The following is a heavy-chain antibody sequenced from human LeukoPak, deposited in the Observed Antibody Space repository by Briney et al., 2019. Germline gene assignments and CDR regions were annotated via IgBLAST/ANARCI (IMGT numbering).Heavy chain of an antibody. Sequence: GASVKVSCKASGYTFTSYDINWVRQATGQGLEWMGWMNPNSGNTGYAQKFQGRVTMTRDTSISTAYMELSRLRSDDTAVYYCARVAVQGGGFDYWGQGTLVTVSS. V-gene: IGHV1-8*01. J-gene: IGHJ4*02. CDR1: GYTFTSYD. D-gene: IGHD3-10*01. CDR3: ARVAVQGGGFDY. CDR2: MNPNSGNT.